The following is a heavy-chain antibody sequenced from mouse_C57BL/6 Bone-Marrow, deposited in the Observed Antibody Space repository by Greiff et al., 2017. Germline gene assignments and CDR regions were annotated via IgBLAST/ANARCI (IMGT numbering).Heavy chain of an antibody. J-gene: IGHJ4*01. CDR1: GFTFSSYA. CDR3: ARDYAMDY. V-gene: IGHV5-4*01. Sequence: EVKLVESWGGLVKPGGSLKLSCAASGFTFSSYAMSWVRQTPEKRLEWVATISDGGSYTYYPDNVKGRFTISRDNAKNNLYLQMSHLKSEDTAMYYCARDYAMDYWGQGTSVTVSS. CDR2: ISDGGSYT.